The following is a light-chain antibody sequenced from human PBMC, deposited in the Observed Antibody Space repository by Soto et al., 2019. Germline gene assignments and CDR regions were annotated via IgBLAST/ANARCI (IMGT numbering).Light chain of an antibody. CDR2: GAS. CDR1: QRIGSN. V-gene: IGKV3D-15*01. CDR3: QQYNNWPLT. Sequence: EIVLTQSPVTLSVSPGERATLSCTASQRIGSNLAWYQQKPGQAPRLLIYGASSRATGIPDRFSGSGSGTEFTLTISSLQSEDLAVYYCQQYNNWPLTFGGGTKVDIK. J-gene: IGKJ4*01.